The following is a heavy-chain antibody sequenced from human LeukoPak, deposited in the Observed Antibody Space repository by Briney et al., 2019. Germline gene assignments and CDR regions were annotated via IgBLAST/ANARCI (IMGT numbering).Heavy chain of an antibody. D-gene: IGHD1-14*01. V-gene: IGHV1-69*13. Sequence: GASVKVSCKASGGTFSNYAISWVRQTPGQGLEWMGGIIPIFGTIKYAQKFQDRVTINADDSTTTAYMELSSLRSEDTAVYYCARERDTGPHFDYWGQGTLVTVSS. CDR2: IIPIFGTI. J-gene: IGHJ4*02. CDR3: ARERDTGPHFDY. CDR1: GGTFSNYA.